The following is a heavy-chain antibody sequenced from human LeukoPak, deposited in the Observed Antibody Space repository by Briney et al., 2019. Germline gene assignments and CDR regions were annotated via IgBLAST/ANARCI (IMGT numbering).Heavy chain of an antibody. Sequence: SETLSLTCTVSDGSISSYYWSWIRQPPGKGLEWIGYIYYSGSTNYNPSLKSRVTMSVNTSKNQFSLKLSSVTAADTAVYYCARDSLNYYDRRYFDYWGQGTLVTVSS. V-gene: IGHV4-59*12. D-gene: IGHD3-22*01. CDR1: DGSISSYY. CDR2: IYYSGST. J-gene: IGHJ4*02. CDR3: ARDSLNYYDRRYFDY.